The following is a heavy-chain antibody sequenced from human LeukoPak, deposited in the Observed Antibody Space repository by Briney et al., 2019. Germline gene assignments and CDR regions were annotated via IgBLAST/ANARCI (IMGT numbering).Heavy chain of an antibody. D-gene: IGHD2-8*01. CDR2: IYYSGTS. V-gene: IGHV4-39*01. CDR3: ARHVSANTGYFDY. Sequence: SETLSLTCTASGGSISSDKYYWGWIRQSPGKGLEWIGSIYYSGTSYYNPSLESRVGIFVDTSRDQFSLDLYSVTAADTALYYCARHVSANTGYFDYCGQGTLVTVSS. CDR1: GGSISSDKYY. J-gene: IGHJ4*02.